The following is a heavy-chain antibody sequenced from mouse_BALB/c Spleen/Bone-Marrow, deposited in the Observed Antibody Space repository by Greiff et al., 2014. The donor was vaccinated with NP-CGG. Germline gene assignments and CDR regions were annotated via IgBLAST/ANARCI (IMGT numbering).Heavy chain of an antibody. Sequence: EVQLQESGGGLVQPGGSLKLSCAASGFTFSSYTMSWVRQTPEKRLEWVAYISNGGGSTYYPDTVKGRFTISRDNAKNTLYLQMSSLKSEDTAMYYCARHGGSRGYYFDYWSQGTTLTVSS. CDR1: GFTFSSYT. V-gene: IGHV5-12-2*01. CDR3: ARHGGSRGYYFDY. J-gene: IGHJ2*01. D-gene: IGHD1-1*01. CDR2: ISNGGGST.